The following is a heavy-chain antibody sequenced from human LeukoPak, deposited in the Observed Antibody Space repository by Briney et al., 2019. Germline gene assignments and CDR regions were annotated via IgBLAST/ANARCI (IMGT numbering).Heavy chain of an antibody. CDR2: ISFDGRNK. CDR1: GFTFSSYA. Sequence: GRSLRLSCAASGFTFSSYAMHWVRQAPGKGLEWVAVISFDGRNKYYADSVKGRFTISRDNSKNTLYLQMNSLRAEDTAVYYCAKDRSRLRIAAAGMDYWGQEPWSPSPQ. J-gene: IGHJ4*01. CDR3: AKDRSRLRIAAAGMDY. D-gene: IGHD6-13*01. V-gene: IGHV3-30*18.